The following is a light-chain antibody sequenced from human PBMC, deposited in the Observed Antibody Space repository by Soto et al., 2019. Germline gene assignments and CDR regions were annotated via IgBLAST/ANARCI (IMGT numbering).Light chain of an antibody. CDR3: QQYDNLPWT. Sequence: DIQMTQSPSSLSASVGDRVTITCQASQDISNYLNWYQQKPGKAPKLLIYDASNLETRVPSRFSGSGFGTEFTFTISRLQPEDIATYYCQQYDNLPWTFGQGTKVEIK. J-gene: IGKJ1*01. CDR2: DAS. CDR1: QDISNY. V-gene: IGKV1-33*01.